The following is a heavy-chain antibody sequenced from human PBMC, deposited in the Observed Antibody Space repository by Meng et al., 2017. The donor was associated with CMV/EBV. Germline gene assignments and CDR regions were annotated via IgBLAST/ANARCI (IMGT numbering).Heavy chain of an antibody. CDR2: IDYSGTGV. J-gene: IGHJ4*02. CDR1: GFTFSDYE. Sequence: GESLKISCAGSGFTFSDYEMSWVRQAPGKGLEWVSNIDYSGTGVYYADSMRGRFTVSRDNARNSLYLQMNSLRAEDTAVYYCASWGGVVPADYWGQGTLVTVSS. CDR3: ASWGGVVPADY. D-gene: IGHD2-2*01. V-gene: IGHV3-48*03.